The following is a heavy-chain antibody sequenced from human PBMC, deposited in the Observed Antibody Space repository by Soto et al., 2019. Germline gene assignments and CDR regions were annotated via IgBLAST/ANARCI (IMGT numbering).Heavy chain of an antibody. V-gene: IGHV1-69*13. CDR2: IIPIFGTA. Sequence: SVKVSCKASGGTFSSYAISWVRQAPGQGLEWMGGIIPIFGTANYAQKFQGRVTITADESTSTAYMELSSLRSEDTAVYYCARHLLAAHDAFDIWGQGTMVTVSS. J-gene: IGHJ3*02. CDR1: GGTFSSYA. CDR3: ARHLLAAHDAFDI.